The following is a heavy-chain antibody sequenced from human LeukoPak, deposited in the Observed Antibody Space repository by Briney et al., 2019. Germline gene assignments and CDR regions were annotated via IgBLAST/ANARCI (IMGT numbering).Heavy chain of an antibody. CDR3: ARDYYDSSGYDC. Sequence: ASVKVSCKASGYSFTAYVISWVRQAPGQGLEWMGWISTYNPNTNYAQKFQGRVTMTTDTSTSTVYMELRSLRSDDTAVYYCARDYYDSSGYDCWGQGTLVTVSS. CDR1: GYSFTAYV. V-gene: IGHV1-18*01. J-gene: IGHJ4*02. D-gene: IGHD3-22*01. CDR2: ISTYNPNT.